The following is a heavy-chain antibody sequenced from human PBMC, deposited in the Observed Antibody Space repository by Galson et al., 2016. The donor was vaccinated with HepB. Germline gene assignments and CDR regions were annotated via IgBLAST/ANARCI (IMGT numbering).Heavy chain of an antibody. J-gene: IGHJ4*02. Sequence: SLRLSCAASGFIVSSNYMSWVRQAPGKGLEWVSVIYSGGTTYYADSVKGRFTISRDNSKNPLYLQLNSLRAEDTAVYYCARGHYDILTGYYGALDYWGQGTLVTVSS. V-gene: IGHV3-53*01. CDR3: ARGHYDILTGYYGALDY. CDR1: GFIVSSNY. D-gene: IGHD3-9*01. CDR2: IYSGGTT.